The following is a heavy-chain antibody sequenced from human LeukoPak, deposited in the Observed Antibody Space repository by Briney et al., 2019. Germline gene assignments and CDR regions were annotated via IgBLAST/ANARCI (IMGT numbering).Heavy chain of an antibody. D-gene: IGHD2-8*01. Sequence: GGSLRLSCTDSGFTFSSYSMNWVRQAPGKGLEWVSYISSSSSTIYYADSVKGRFTISRDNAKNSLYLQMNSLRAEDTAVYYCARPFNGYFDYWGQGTLVTVSS. J-gene: IGHJ4*02. CDR3: ARPFNGYFDY. V-gene: IGHV3-48*04. CDR2: ISSSSSTI. CDR1: GFTFSSYS.